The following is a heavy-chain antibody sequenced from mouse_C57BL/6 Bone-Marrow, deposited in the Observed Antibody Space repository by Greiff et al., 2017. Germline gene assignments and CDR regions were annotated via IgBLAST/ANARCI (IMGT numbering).Heavy chain of an antibody. CDR3: ARHDWGFAY. CDR1: GFTFSSYG. D-gene: IGHD4-1*01. CDR2: ISSGGSYT. V-gene: IGHV5-6*01. Sequence: EVKVVESGGDLVKPGGSLKLSCAASGFTFSSYGMSWVRQTPDKRLEWVATISSGGSYTYYPDSVKGRFTISRDNAKNTLYLQMSSLKSEDKAMYCCARHDWGFAYWGQGTRVTVSA. J-gene: IGHJ3*01.